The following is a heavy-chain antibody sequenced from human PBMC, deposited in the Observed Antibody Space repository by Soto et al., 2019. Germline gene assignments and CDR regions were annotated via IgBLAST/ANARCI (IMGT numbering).Heavy chain of an antibody. Sequence: ASVKVSCKASGYTFTSYDINWVRQATGQGLEWMGWMNPNSGNTGYAQKFQGRVTMTRNTSISTAYMELSSLRSEDTAVYYCARGTGGRTEWLLFRRHTNWFDPWGQGTLVTVSS. CDR3: ARGTGGRTEWLLFRRHTNWFDP. D-gene: IGHD3-3*01. CDR2: MNPNSGNT. J-gene: IGHJ5*02. CDR1: GYTFTSYD. V-gene: IGHV1-8*01.